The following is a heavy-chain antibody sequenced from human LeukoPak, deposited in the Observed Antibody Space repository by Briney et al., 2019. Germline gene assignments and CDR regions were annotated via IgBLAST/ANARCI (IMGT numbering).Heavy chain of an antibody. V-gene: IGHV4-34*01. D-gene: IGHD2-2*01. CDR2: INHSGST. CDR1: GGSFSGYY. CDR3: ARELVVPAASNLV. Sequence: SETLSLTCAVYGGSFSGYYWSWIRQPPGKGLEWIGEINHSGSTNYNPSLKSRVTISVDTSKNQFSLKLSSVTAADTAVYYCARELVVPAASNLVWGQGTLVTVSS. J-gene: IGHJ4*02.